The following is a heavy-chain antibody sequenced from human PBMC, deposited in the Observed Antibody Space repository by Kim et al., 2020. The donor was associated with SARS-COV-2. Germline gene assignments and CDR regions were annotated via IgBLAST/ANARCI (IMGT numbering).Heavy chain of an antibody. CDR3: VKEAAFTTIVVDYYFDY. Sequence: VEGRLTISRDNSKNTLYLQMNSLRTADTALYYCVKEAAFTTIVVDYYFDYWGQGTLVTVSS. V-gene: IGHV3-30*02. D-gene: IGHD3-22*01. J-gene: IGHJ4*02.